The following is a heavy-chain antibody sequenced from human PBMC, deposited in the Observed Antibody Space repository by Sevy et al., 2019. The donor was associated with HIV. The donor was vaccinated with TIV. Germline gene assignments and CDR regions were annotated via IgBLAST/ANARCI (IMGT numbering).Heavy chain of an antibody. CDR1: GFTFSTCW. Sequence: GGSLRLSCAASGFTFSTCWMTWVRQAPGMGLEWVANIKQDGSEKYYVESVKGRFTISRDNADNSLYLQMNSLSADDTAVYYCARDNGGYYESNTFDMWGQGTMVTVSS. CDR2: IKQDGSEK. D-gene: IGHD3-3*01. J-gene: IGHJ3*02. V-gene: IGHV3-7*01. CDR3: ARDNGGYYESNTFDM.